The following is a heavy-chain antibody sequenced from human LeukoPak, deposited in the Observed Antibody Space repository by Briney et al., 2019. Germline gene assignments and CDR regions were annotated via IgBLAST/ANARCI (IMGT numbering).Heavy chain of an antibody. CDR3: AKGDWNYRFDH. D-gene: IGHD1-7*01. CDR2: ISGTGGST. J-gene: IGHJ4*02. V-gene: IGHV3-43*02. Sequence: PRGSLRLSCAASGFIFDDYYMHWVRQAPGKGLEWVSLISGTGGSTYYADSVKGRFTISRDNSKNSLYLQMNSLRTEDTALYYCAKGDWNYRFDHWGQGTLVTVSS. CDR1: GFIFDDYY.